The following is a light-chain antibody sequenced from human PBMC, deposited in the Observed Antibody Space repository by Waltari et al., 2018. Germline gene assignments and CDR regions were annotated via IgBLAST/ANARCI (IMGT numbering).Light chain of an antibody. J-gene: IGKJ2*01. CDR3: QQRSNWPRT. CDR2: NAS. V-gene: IGKV3-11*01. Sequence: EIVLTQSPATLSLSPGERATLSCRASQSVTTSLVWYQQKPGQPPRLLIYNASNRATGIPARFSGSGSGTDFTLTISSLEPQDFAVYYCQQRSNWPRTFGKGTKLEIK. CDR1: QSVTTS.